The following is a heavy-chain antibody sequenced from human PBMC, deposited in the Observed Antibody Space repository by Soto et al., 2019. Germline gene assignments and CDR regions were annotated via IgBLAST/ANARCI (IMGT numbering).Heavy chain of an antibody. CDR1: GGSVSGGSYF. Sequence: ETLSLTCTVSGGSVSGGSYFWSWVRQPPGKGLEWVSAISGSGGSTYYADSVKGRFTISRDNSKNTLYLQMNSLRAEDTAVYYCAKDAGYRTYWGQGTLVTVSS. CDR3: AKDAGYRTY. J-gene: IGHJ4*02. CDR2: ISGSGGST. V-gene: IGHV3-23*01. D-gene: IGHD6-13*01.